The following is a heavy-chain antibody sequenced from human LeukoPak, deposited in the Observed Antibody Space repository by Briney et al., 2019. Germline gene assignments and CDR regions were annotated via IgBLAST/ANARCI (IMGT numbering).Heavy chain of an antibody. J-gene: IGHJ4*02. Sequence: ASVKVSCKASGGTFSSYAISWVRQAPGQGLEWMGRIIPIFGTANYAQKFQGRVTITTDESTSTAYMELSSLRSEDTAVDYCARDPKLELCPYYFDYWGQGTLVTVSS. CDR1: GGTFSSYA. V-gene: IGHV1-69*05. CDR2: IIPIFGTA. D-gene: IGHD1-7*01. CDR3: ARDPKLELCPYYFDY.